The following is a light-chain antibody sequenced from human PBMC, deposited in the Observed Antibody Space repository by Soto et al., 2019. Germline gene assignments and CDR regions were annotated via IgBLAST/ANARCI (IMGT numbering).Light chain of an antibody. CDR3: QQCNNWPQWT. V-gene: IGKV3-11*01. J-gene: IGKJ1*01. CDR2: DAS. Sequence: ERVMTQSPATLSVSPGERATLSCRASQSVSSNLAWYQQKPGQAPRLLIYDASNRATGIPPRFSGSGSGTDFTLTISSLEPEDFAVYYCQQCNNWPQWTFGQGTKVDI. CDR1: QSVSSN.